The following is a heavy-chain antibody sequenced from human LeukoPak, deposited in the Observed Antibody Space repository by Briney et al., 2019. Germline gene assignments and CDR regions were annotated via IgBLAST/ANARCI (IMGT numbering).Heavy chain of an antibody. D-gene: IGHD1-14*01. CDR1: GYTFTNYG. V-gene: IGHV1-18*01. Sequence: ASVKASCKASGYTFTNYGISWVRQAPGQGLEWMGWISAYNGDTDYAQKLQGRVTTTTDTSTSTAYMELRSLSSDDTAVYYCARDNQGDLDHWGQGTLVTVSS. J-gene: IGHJ4*02. CDR2: ISAYNGDT. CDR3: ARDNQGDLDH.